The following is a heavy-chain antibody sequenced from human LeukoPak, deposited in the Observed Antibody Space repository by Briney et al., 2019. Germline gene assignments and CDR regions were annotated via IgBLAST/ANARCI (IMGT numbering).Heavy chain of an antibody. V-gene: IGHV1-69*04. CDR2: IIPILGIA. CDR1: GGTFSSYA. D-gene: IGHD4-17*01. CDR3: ARDPVKGRIYYYYGMDV. J-gene: IGHJ6*02. Sequence: ASVKVSCKASGGTFSSYAISWVRQAPGQGLEWMGRIIPILGIANYAQKFQGRVTITADKSTSTAYMELSSLRSEDTAVYYCARDPVKGRIYYYYGMDVWGRGTTVTVSS.